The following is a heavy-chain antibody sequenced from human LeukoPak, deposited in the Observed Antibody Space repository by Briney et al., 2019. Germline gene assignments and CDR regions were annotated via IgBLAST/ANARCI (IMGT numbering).Heavy chain of an antibody. CDR2: TYYTGST. CDR1: GGSINNYY. Sequence: SETLSLTCSVSGGSINNYYWSWIRQPPGKGLEWIAYTYYTGSTSSNPSLKNRVTVSVDTSKNQFSLKLSSVTAADTAVYYYARHGPSYGILQPWGQGSRVSVS. V-gene: IGHV4-59*08. J-gene: IGHJ1*01. CDR3: ARHGPSYGILQP. D-gene: IGHD3-3*01.